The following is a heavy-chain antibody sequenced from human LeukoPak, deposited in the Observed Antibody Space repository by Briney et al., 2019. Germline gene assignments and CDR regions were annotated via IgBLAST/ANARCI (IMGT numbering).Heavy chain of an antibody. CDR3: AKPYYDILTGYVY. D-gene: IGHD3-9*01. Sequence: GGSLRLSCAASGFTFSTYAMSWVRQAPGKGLEWVSAISGSGGSTYYADSVKGRFTISRDNSKNTLYLQMNSLRAEDTAVYYCAKPYYDILTGYVYWGQGTLVTVSS. CDR1: GFTFSTYA. J-gene: IGHJ4*02. CDR2: ISGSGGST. V-gene: IGHV3-23*01.